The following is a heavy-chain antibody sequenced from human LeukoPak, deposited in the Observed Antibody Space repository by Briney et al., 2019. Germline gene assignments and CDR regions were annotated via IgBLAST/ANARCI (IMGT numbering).Heavy chain of an antibody. CDR3: ARDWDGSGWPIDY. D-gene: IGHD6-19*01. J-gene: IGHJ4*02. CDR1: GFTFSRYW. Sequence: HPGRSLRLSCAASGFTFSRYWMSWVRQAPGKGLEWVANIKTDGSEKYYVDSLKGRFIISRDNAKNSLYLQMNSLRAEDTAVYYCARDWDGSGWPIDYWGQGTLVTVSS. V-gene: IGHV3-7*05. CDR2: IKTDGSEK.